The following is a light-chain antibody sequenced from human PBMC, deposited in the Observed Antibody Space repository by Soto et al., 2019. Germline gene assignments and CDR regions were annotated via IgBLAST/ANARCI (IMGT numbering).Light chain of an antibody. CDR2: KAS. CDR3: QQYNDFLWT. Sequence: DIQMTQSPSTLSASVGDRVTITCRASQSINSWLAWYQQKPGKAPKFLIYKASILETGVPSRFSGSGSGTEFTLTISSLQPDDFATYYCQQYNDFLWTFGQGTKVEIK. V-gene: IGKV1-5*03. J-gene: IGKJ1*01. CDR1: QSINSW.